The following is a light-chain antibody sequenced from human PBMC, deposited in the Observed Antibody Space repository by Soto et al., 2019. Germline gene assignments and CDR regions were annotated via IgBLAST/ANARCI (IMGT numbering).Light chain of an antibody. CDR2: AAS. Sequence: DIQMTQSPSSLSASVGDRVTITCRASQSISSYLNRYQQKPGKAPKHLIYAASSLQSGVPSGFSGSRAGTDFHHTISSLHPEDFVTYYWQQSYSTPSITFGQGTRLEIK. CDR3: QQSYSTPSIT. CDR1: QSISSY. J-gene: IGKJ5*01. V-gene: IGKV1-39*01.